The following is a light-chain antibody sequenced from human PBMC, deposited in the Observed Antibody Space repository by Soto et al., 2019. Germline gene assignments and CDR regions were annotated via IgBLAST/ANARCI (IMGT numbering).Light chain of an antibody. CDR3: QQRNNWPPVT. Sequence: EIVLTQSPGTLSLSPGERATLSCRASQSVRSGYLAWYQQKPGQAPRLLIYGASSRATGIPDRFSGSGSGTDFTLTISSLEPEDFAVYYCQQRNNWPPVTFGGGTKVEIK. CDR2: GAS. J-gene: IGKJ4*01. CDR1: QSVRSGY. V-gene: IGKV3D-20*02.